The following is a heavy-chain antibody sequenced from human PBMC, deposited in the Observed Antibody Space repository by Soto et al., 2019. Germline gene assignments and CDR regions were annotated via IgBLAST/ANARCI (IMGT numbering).Heavy chain of an antibody. V-gene: IGHV1-18*01. CDR2: ISAYNGNT. Sequence: ASVKVSCKASGYTFTSYGISWVRQAPGQGLEWKGWISAYNGNTNYAQKLQGRVTMTTDTSTSTAYMELRSLRSDDTAVYYCARDAHPFCSSTSCYNNWFDPWGQGTLVTVSS. J-gene: IGHJ5*02. D-gene: IGHD2-2*02. CDR3: ARDAHPFCSSTSCYNNWFDP. CDR1: GYTFTSYG.